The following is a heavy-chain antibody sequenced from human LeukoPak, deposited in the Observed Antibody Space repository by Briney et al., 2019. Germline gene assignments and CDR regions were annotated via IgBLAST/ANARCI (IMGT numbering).Heavy chain of an antibody. Sequence: GGSLRLSCAASGFTFSSYSMNWVRQAPGKGLEWVSSISSSSSTIYYADSVKGRFTISRDNAKNSLYLQMNSLRAEDTAVYYCARDIVATMSLYYYYGMDVWGQGTTVTVSS. J-gene: IGHJ6*02. CDR1: GFTFSSYS. CDR2: ISSSSSTI. D-gene: IGHD5-12*01. V-gene: IGHV3-48*04. CDR3: ARDIVATMSLYYYYGMDV.